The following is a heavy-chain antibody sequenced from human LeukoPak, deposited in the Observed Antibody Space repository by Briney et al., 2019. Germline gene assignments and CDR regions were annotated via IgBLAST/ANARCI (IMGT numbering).Heavy chain of an antibody. CDR3: ARGRIAVAIITGFDP. V-gene: IGHV1-8*01. J-gene: IGHJ5*02. CDR1: GYTFTSYD. CDR2: MNPNSGNT. D-gene: IGHD6-19*01. Sequence: ASVKVSCKASGYTFTSYDINWVRQATGRGLEWMGWMNPNSGNTGYAQKFQGRVTMTRNTSISTAYMELSSLRSEDTAVYYCARGRIAVAIITGFDPWGQGTLVTVSS.